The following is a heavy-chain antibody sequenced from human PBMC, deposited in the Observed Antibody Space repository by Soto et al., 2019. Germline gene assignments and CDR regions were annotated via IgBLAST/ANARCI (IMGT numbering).Heavy chain of an antibody. CDR3: ARDMQTGGDY. D-gene: IGHD1-26*01. V-gene: IGHV3-48*01. Sequence: EVQLVESGGGLVQPGGSLRLSCAASGFTFSSYSMNWVRQAPGKGLEWVSYISSSSSTIYYADSVKGRFTISRDNAKNSLYLQMNSLRAEDSAVYYCARDMQTGGDYWGQGTLVTVSS. CDR2: ISSSSSTI. J-gene: IGHJ4*02. CDR1: GFTFSSYS.